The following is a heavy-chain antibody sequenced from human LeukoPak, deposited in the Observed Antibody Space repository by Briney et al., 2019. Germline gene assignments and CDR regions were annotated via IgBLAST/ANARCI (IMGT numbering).Heavy chain of an antibody. D-gene: IGHD2-15*01. CDR1: GFPFSSYA. V-gene: IGHV3-64D*09. J-gene: IGHJ6*02. CDR3: VRGYSFGPNGMDV. CDR2: ICDSGGST. Sequence: GGSLRLSCSASGFPFSSYAMHWVRQAPGKGLEYVSAICDSGGSTYYSDSVKGRFTIYRDNSKNTLYLQMRSLRAEDPVVYFCVRGYSFGPNGMDVWGQGTTVTVSS.